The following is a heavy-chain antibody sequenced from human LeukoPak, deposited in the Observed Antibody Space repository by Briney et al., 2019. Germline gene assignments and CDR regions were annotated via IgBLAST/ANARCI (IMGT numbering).Heavy chain of an antibody. J-gene: IGHJ4*02. CDR3: ARERFGEFDY. D-gene: IGHD3-10*01. Sequence: PSETLSLTCTVSGGSISSYYWSWIRQPPGKGLEWIGYIYYSGSTNYNPSLESRVTISVDTSKNQFSLKLSSVTAADTAVYYCARERFGEFDYWGQGTLVTVSS. CDR1: GGSISSYY. V-gene: IGHV4-59*01. CDR2: IYYSGST.